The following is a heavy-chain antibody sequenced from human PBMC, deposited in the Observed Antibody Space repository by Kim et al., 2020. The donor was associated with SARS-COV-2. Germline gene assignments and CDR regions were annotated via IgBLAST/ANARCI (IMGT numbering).Heavy chain of an antibody. J-gene: IGHJ4*02. D-gene: IGHD1-7*01. Sequence: GGSLRLSCAASGFTFSSYAMSWVRQAPGKGLEWVSAISGSGGSTYYADSVKGRFTISRDNSKNTLYLQMNSLRAEDTAVYYCARRSVGTLLEFDYWGQGTLVTVSS. CDR1: GFTFSSYA. V-gene: IGHV3-23*01. CDR3: ARRSVGTLLEFDY. CDR2: ISGSGGST.